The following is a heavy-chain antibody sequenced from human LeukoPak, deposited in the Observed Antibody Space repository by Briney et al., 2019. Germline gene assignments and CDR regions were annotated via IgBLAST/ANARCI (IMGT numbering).Heavy chain of an antibody. V-gene: IGHV4-59*13. CDR1: VDSISSSY. Sequence: PSETLSLTCTVSVDSISSSYWSWIRQPPAKVLEWIGYIYFTGITNYNPALRSRVTMSLDTSKNQFSLKLNSVTAADTAVYYCARSSGAFDYWGQGALVTVSS. J-gene: IGHJ4*02. CDR3: ARSSGAFDY. CDR2: IYFTGIT.